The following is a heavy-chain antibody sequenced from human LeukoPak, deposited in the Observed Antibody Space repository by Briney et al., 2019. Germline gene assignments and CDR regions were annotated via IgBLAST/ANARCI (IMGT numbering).Heavy chain of an antibody. V-gene: IGHV4-4*09. J-gene: IGHJ3*02. CDR3: ARQKCTSTSCLTKNAFDI. CDR2: IYTSGST. D-gene: IGHD2-2*01. Sequence: SETLSLTCTVSGSISSYYWSWIRQPPGKGLEWIGYIYTSGSTNYNPSHKSRVTISVDTSKNQFSLDLSSVTAADTAVYYCARQKCTSTSCLTKNAFDIWGQGTMVIVSS. CDR1: GSISSYY.